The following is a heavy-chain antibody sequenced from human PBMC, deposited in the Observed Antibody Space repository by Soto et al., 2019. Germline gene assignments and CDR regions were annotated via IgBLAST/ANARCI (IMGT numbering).Heavy chain of an antibody. D-gene: IGHD3-10*01. V-gene: IGHV4-59*01. Sequence: QVQLQESGPGLVKPSETLSLTCTVSGGSISSYYWSWIRQPPGKGLEWIGYIYYSGSTNYNPSLKSRVTISVDMSKNQFSLKLSSVTAADTAVYYCARVKTAMVRGVIIPYYYYGMDVWGQGTTVTVSS. CDR3: ARVKTAMVRGVIIPYYYYGMDV. CDR2: IYYSGST. J-gene: IGHJ6*02. CDR1: GGSISSYY.